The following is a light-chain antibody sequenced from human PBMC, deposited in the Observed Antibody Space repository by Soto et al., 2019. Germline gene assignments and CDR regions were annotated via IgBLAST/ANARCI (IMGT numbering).Light chain of an antibody. CDR2: STN. Sequence: QAVVTQPPSASGTPGQRVTISCSGSSSNIGSNTVNWYQQLPGSAPKLLMYSTNQRPSGVPDRFSGSKSGTSASLAISGLQSEDEADYYCAAWDGSLNVVLFGGGTKVTVL. J-gene: IGLJ2*01. V-gene: IGLV1-44*01. CDR1: SSNIGSNT. CDR3: AAWDGSLNVVL.